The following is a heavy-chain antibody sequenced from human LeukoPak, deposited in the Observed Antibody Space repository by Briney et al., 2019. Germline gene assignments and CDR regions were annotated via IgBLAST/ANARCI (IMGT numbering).Heavy chain of an antibody. D-gene: IGHD6-13*01. V-gene: IGHV4-59*08. Sequence: SETLSLTCTVSGGSLSGHWWSWIRQPPGKGLEWIFYIYYSGNPNYNPSLNTRVTISVDTSKNQFSLNLRYVIAADTAVYYCAGLHFAAAEEFDPWGQGTLVTVSS. CDR2: IYYSGNP. CDR1: GGSLSGHW. J-gene: IGHJ5*02. CDR3: AGLHFAAAEEFDP.